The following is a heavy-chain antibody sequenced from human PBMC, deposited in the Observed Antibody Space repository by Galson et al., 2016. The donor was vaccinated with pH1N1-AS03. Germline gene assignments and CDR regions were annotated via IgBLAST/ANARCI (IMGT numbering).Heavy chain of an antibody. CDR2: VYRNGNT. J-gene: IGHJ5*01. CDR1: GFSISVGYY. V-gene: IGHV4-38-2*02. CDR3: ARVCDYSFGWCDS. D-gene: IGHD4/OR15-4a*01. Sequence: ETLSLTCSVSGFSISVGYYWGWIRQPPGKGLEWIGSVYRNGNTYYNPSLESRVTMSVDTSKNLFSLRLSSVTATDTAVYYCARVCDYSFGWCDSWGQGTLVTVSS.